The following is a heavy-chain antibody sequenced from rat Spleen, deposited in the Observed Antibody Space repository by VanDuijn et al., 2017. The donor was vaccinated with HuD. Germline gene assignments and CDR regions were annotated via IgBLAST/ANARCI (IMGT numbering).Heavy chain of an antibody. Sequence: QVQLKESGPGLVQPSQTLSLTCTVSGFSLTSYHVSWVRQPPGKGLEWMGRMKYDGDTYYNSALKSRLSISRDTSQSQVFLKMNSLQTEDTAVYFCTRGYGGYNWFAYWGQGTLVTVSS. CDR1: GFSLTSYH. CDR2: MKYDGDT. D-gene: IGHD1-11*01. J-gene: IGHJ3*01. V-gene: IGHV2S1*01. CDR3: TRGYGGYNWFAY.